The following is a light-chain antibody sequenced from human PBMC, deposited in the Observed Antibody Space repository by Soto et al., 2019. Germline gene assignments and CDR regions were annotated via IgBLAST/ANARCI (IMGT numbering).Light chain of an antibody. V-gene: IGLV2-14*01. CDR3: SSYTSSSTWV. CDR2: EVS. J-gene: IGLJ3*02. Sequence: QSALTQPASVSGPPGQSITISCTGTSSDVGGYNYVSWYQQHPGKAPKLMIYEVSNRPSGVSDRFSASKSGNTASLTISGLQAEDEADYHCSSYTSSSTWVFGGGTKVTVL. CDR1: SSDVGGYNY.